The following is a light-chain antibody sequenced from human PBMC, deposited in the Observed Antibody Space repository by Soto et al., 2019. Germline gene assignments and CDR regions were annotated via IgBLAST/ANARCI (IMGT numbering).Light chain of an antibody. CDR3: SSYAGNTKGV. J-gene: IGLJ1*01. CDR1: NSDVGGYDY. CDR2: EVS. Sequence: FVLTPPPSPSRAPGQAVTLSWPGTNSDVGGYDYVSWYQQHPGKAPKLMIFEVSKRPSGVPDRFSGSKSGNTASLTVSGLQAEDEADYYCSSYAGNTKGVFGTGTKVTVL. V-gene: IGLV2-8*01.